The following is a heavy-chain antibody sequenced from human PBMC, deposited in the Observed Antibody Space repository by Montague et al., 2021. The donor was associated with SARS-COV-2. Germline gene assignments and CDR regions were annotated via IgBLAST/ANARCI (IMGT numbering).Heavy chain of an antibody. CDR3: ASHRGMPAAGRPFDL. CDR1: GGSLSDQRW. J-gene: IGHJ4*02. V-gene: IGHV4-4*02. D-gene: IGHD6-25*01. Sequence: SETPSLTCSVSGGSLSDQRWWDWVRLTPGKGLEWLGETHHGGSANYNLALRGRVAIARDESKNQFFLTMTSMSAADTGFYYCASHRGMPAAGRPFDLWGQGTLVTVSS. CDR2: THHGGSA.